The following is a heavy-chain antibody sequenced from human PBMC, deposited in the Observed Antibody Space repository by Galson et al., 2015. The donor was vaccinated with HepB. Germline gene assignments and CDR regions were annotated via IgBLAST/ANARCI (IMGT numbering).Heavy chain of an antibody. Sequence: SLRLSCAASGFTFSSYNINWVRQAPGKGLEWVSCISSSSTYIYYADSVRGRFTISRDNAKNSLYLQMNSLRAEDTAVYYCAREEYSSRVVDYWGQGTLVTVSS. CDR3: AREEYSSRVVDY. CDR1: GFTFSSYN. D-gene: IGHD2/OR15-2a*01. CDR2: ISSSSTYI. V-gene: IGHV3-21*01. J-gene: IGHJ4*02.